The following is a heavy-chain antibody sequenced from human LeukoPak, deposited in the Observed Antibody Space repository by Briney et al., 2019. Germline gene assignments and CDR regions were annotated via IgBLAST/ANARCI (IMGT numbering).Heavy chain of an antibody. D-gene: IGHD1-26*01. CDR3: ARDPRYSGSYYDYYFDY. V-gene: IGHV1-69*05. J-gene: IGHJ4*02. CDR2: IIPIFGTA. Sequence: SVKVSCKASGGTFSSYAISWVRQAPGQGLEWMGGIIPIFGTANYAQKFQGRVTMTRDTSTSTVYMELSSLRSEDTAVYYCARDPRYSGSYYDYYFDYWGQGTLVTVSS. CDR1: GGTFSSYA.